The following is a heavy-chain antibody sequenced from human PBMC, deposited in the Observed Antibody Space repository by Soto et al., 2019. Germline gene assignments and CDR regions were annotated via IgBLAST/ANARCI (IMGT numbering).Heavy chain of an antibody. CDR1: GYTFTSYG. V-gene: IGHV1-18*01. Sequence: ASVKVSCKASGYTFTSYGISWVRQAPGQGLEWMGWISAYNGNTNYAQKLQGRVTMTTDTSTSTAYMELRSLRSDDTAVYYCARDKPPYSSGRWFDPWGQGTLVTVSS. CDR2: ISAYNGNT. J-gene: IGHJ5*02. D-gene: IGHD2-21*01. CDR3: ARDKPPYSSGRWFDP.